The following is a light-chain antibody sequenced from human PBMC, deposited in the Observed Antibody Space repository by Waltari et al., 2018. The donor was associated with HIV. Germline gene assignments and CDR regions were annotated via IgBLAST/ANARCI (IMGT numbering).Light chain of an antibody. CDR3: MQGTVWPLT. CDR2: KVS. CDR1: QSLVHIDGNTY. V-gene: IGKV2-30*02. Sequence: DVPMTQSPLPLPVTLGQSACISCKSTQSLVHIDGNTYLNWFHQRPGQSPRRLIYKVSYRGSGVPERFSGSGSGTVFTLQINTVEAEDAGVYFCMQGTVWPLTFGGGTRLEIQ. J-gene: IGKJ4*01.